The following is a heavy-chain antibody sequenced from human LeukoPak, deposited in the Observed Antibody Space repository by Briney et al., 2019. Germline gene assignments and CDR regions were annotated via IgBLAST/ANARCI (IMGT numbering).Heavy chain of an antibody. CDR2: ISAYNGNT. V-gene: IGHV1-18*01. D-gene: IGHD2-2*01. J-gene: IGHJ1*01. Sequence: ASVKVSCKASGYTFTSYGISWVRQAPGQGLEWMGWISAYNGNTNYAQKLQGRVTMTTDTSTSTAYMELRSLRSDDTAVYYCASGAGYCSSTSCYEAEYFQHWGQGTLVTVSS. CDR1: GYTFTSYG. CDR3: ASGAGYCSSTSCYEAEYFQH.